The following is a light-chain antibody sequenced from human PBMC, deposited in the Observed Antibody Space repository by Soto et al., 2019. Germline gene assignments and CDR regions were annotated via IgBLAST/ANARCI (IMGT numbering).Light chain of an antibody. V-gene: IGKV3-15*01. CDR3: MQALQTPWT. J-gene: IGKJ1*01. CDR1: QTVSSN. CDR2: GVS. Sequence: EIVMTQSPATLSVSPGERATLSCRASQTVSSNLAWYQQQPGQAPRLLIYGVSTRATGVPARFSGSGSGTEFTLTISSLQSEDFAVYYCMQALQTPWTFGQGTKVEI.